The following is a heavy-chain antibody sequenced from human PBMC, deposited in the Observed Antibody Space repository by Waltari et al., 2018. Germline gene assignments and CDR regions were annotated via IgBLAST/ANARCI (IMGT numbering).Heavy chain of an antibody. V-gene: IGHV3-23*04. CDR3: AKGVQGSFDI. J-gene: IGHJ3*02. CDR2: ISGSGGST. Sequence: EVQLVESGGGLVQPGGSLRLSCAASGFTFSSYAMSCVRQAPGKGREWCSGISGSGGSTYYADSVKGRFTISRDNSKNTLYLQMNSLRAEDTAVYYCAKGVQGSFDIWGQGTMVTVSS. CDR1: GFTFSSYA.